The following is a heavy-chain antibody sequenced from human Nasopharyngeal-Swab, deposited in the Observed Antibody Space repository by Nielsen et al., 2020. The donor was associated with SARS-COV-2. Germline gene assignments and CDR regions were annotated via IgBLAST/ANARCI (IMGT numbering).Heavy chain of an antibody. D-gene: IGHD1-26*01. CDR2: MNPNSGNT. V-gene: IGHV1-8*01. J-gene: IGHJ4*02. CDR1: GYTFTSYD. CDR3: ARGGSSGSGHN. Sequence: ASVKVSCKASGYTFTSYDINWVRQATGQGLEWMGWMNPNSGNTGYAQKLQGRVTMTTDTSTSTAYMELRSLRSDDTAVYYCARGGSSGSGHNWGQGTLVTVSS.